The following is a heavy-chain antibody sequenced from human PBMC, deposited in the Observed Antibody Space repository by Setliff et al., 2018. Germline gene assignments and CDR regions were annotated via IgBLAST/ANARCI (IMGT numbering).Heavy chain of an antibody. CDR3: APHPYCSGGNCYSWYFFDY. J-gene: IGHJ4*02. CDR1: GYTSTNYA. V-gene: IGHV7-4-1*02. D-gene: IGHD2-15*01. Sequence: ASVKVSCKASGYTSTNYAMSWVRQAPGQGLEWMGWINTKNGNPTYAQGFTGRFVFSLDTSDSTAYLEINSLKAEDTAVYYCAPHPYCSGGNCYSWYFFDYWGQGTPVTVSS. CDR2: INTKNGNP.